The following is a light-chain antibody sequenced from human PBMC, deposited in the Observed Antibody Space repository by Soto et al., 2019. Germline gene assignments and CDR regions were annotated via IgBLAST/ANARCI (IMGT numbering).Light chain of an antibody. Sequence: EIVLTQSPATLSVSPGERATLSCRASQSISSNLAWYQQKPGQALRLLIYGPSTRATGVPARFSGSGSGTEFTLTISSLQSEDFAMYYCQQYTHWPVWSFGQGTKVEIK. CDR2: GPS. V-gene: IGKV3-15*01. CDR1: QSISSN. CDR3: QQYTHWPVWS. J-gene: IGKJ1*01.